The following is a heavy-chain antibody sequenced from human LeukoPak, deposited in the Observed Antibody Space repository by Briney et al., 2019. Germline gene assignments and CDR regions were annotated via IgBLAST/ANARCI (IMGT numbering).Heavy chain of an antibody. Sequence: PSETLSLTCTVSGGSISRSSYHWGWIRQPPGKGLEWIGSIYYSGTTYSNPSLKSRVTISVDTSKNQLSLKLRSVTAADTAVYYCARQNDRSHDYWGQGTLVTVSS. CDR1: GGSISRSSYH. CDR2: IYYSGTT. D-gene: IGHD1-1*01. J-gene: IGHJ4*02. V-gene: IGHV4-39*01. CDR3: ARQNDRSHDY.